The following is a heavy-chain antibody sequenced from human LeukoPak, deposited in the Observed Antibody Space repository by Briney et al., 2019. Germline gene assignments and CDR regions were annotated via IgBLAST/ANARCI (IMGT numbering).Heavy chain of an antibody. CDR2: MYYSGST. Sequence: SETLSLTCTVSGGSISSYYWGWIRQPPGKGLEWIGSMYYSGSTYYNPSLKSRVTISINTSKNQFSLKLTSVTAADTAVYYCARENYGFGELLHNYYYYYMDVWGKGTTVTISS. CDR1: GGSISSYY. V-gene: IGHV4-39*07. J-gene: IGHJ6*03. D-gene: IGHD3-10*01. CDR3: ARENYGFGELLHNYYYYYMDV.